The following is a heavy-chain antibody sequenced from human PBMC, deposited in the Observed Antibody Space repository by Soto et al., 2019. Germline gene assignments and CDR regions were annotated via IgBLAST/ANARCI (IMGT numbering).Heavy chain of an antibody. Sequence: QVQXRESGPGLVKPSQALSLVCSVSGDSXXXGGYYXTWLRXRPGKGLEWIGYIYFTGSAYYNPSLKSRMTMSVDTSKNQFSLRLTSVTAADTAFYYCAXEXXXRSGWFDPWGQGTLVTVSS. CDR2: IYFTGSA. J-gene: IGHJ5*02. CDR3: AXEXXXRSGWFDP. CDR1: GDSXXXGGYY. V-gene: IGHV4-31*03. D-gene: IGHD1-26*01.